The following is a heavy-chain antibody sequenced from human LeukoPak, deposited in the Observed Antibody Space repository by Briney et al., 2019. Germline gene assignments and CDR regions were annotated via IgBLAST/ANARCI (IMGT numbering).Heavy chain of an antibody. CDR2: VYYGKTP. Sequence: PSETLSLTCSVSGVSVTTYYWTWIRQSPGKGLEWIGNVYYGKTPSYMPSLNSRLTISIDTSKNQFSMNLTSVTAADTAIYYCTGNSHRKATAASYWGRGIMVAVSS. J-gene: IGHJ4*02. V-gene: IGHV4-59*08. CDR3: TGNSHRKATAASY. CDR1: GVSVTTYY. D-gene: IGHD6-25*01.